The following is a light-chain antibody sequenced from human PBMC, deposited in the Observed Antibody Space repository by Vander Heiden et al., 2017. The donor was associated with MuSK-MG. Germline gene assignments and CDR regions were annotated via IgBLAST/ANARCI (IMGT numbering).Light chain of an antibody. CDR2: LGS. CDR1: QSLLHSNGYNY. Sequence: DIVMTQSPLSLPVTPGEPASISCRSSQSLLHSNGYNYLDWYLQKLGQSPQLLIYLGSNRASGVPDRFSGSGSGTDFTLKISRVEAEDVGVYYCRQALQTPLAFGGGTKVEIK. V-gene: IGKV2-28*01. J-gene: IGKJ4*01. CDR3: RQALQTPLA.